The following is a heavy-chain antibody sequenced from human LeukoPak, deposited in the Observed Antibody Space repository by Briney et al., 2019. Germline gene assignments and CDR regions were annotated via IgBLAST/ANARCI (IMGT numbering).Heavy chain of an antibody. CDR3: ARESERAEGGLPQVLVDY. V-gene: IGHV4-61*02. CDR1: GGSISSGDFY. CDR2: IYTSGST. Sequence: PSQTLSLTCTVSGGSISSGDFYWSWIRQPAGKGLEWIGRIYTSGSTNYNPSLKSRVTMSVDTSKNQFSLKLSSVTAADTAVYYCARESERAEGGLPQVLVDYWGQGTLVTVSS. D-gene: IGHD4/OR15-4a*01. J-gene: IGHJ4*02.